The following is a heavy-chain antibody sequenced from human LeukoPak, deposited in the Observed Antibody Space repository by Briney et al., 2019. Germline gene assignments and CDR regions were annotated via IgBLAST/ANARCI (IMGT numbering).Heavy chain of an antibody. V-gene: IGHV4-39*01. D-gene: IGHD6-13*01. CDR1: GGSISSYNYY. CDR3: ARRDSSSWYPFDY. J-gene: IGHJ4*02. CDR2: IYYSGST. Sequence: SETLSLTCTVSGGSISSYNYYWGWIRQPPGKGLEWIGSIYYSGSTYYNPSLKSRVTISVDTSKNQFSLKLSSVTAADTAVYYCARRDSSSWYPFDYWGQGTLVTVSS.